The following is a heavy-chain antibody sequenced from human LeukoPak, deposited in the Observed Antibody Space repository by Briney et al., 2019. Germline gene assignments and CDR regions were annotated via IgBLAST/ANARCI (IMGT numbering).Heavy chain of an antibody. D-gene: IGHD3-3*01. J-gene: IGHJ6*02. V-gene: IGHV1-24*01. Sequence: VASVKVSCKVSGYTLTELSMHWVRQAPGKGLEWMGGFDPEDGETIYAQKFQGGVTMTEDTSTDTAYMELSSLRSEDTAVYYCATDGTRYYDFWSGYLGTSGMDVWGQGTTVTVSS. CDR1: GYTLTELS. CDR3: ATDGTRYYDFWSGYLGTSGMDV. CDR2: FDPEDGET.